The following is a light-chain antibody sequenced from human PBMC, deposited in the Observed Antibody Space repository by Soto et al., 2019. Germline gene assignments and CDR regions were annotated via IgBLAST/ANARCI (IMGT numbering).Light chain of an antibody. CDR2: GAS. CDR3: QQYGSSPKT. V-gene: IGKV3-20*01. CDR1: QSVSSY. J-gene: IGKJ1*01. Sequence: EIVLTQSPGTLSLSPGERATLSCRASQSVSSYLAWYQQKPGQAPRLLIYGASSRATGIPDRFSGSGSGTDFTLTIRRLEPEDFAVYYCQQYGSSPKTFGQGTNVEIK.